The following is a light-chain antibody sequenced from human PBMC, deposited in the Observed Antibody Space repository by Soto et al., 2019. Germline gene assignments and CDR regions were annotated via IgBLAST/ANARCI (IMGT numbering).Light chain of an antibody. CDR3: QQYGSSPLT. Sequence: DIVLTQSPGTLSLSPGERATLSCRASQSVSSSYLAWYQQKPGQAPRLLIYGASSRATGIPDRFSGSGSGTDFTLTISRLVPQDFAVYYCQQYGSSPLTCGGG. CDR2: GAS. CDR1: QSVSSSY. J-gene: IGKJ4*01. V-gene: IGKV3-20*01.